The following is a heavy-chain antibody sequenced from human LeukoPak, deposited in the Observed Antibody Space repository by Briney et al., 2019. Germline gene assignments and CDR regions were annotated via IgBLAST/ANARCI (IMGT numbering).Heavy chain of an antibody. CDR2: ISYDGSNK. Sequence: GKSLRLSCAASAFTFSSYGMHWVRQAPGKGLEWVAVISYDGSNKYYADSVKGRFTISRDNSKNTLYLQMNSLRGEDTAVYYCAKGLQLWQPIDYWGQGTLVTVSS. CDR1: AFTFSSYG. D-gene: IGHD5-18*01. CDR3: AKGLQLWQPIDY. J-gene: IGHJ4*02. V-gene: IGHV3-30*18.